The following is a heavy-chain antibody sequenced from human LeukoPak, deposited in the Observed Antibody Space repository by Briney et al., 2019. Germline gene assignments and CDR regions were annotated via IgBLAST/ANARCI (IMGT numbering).Heavy chain of an antibody. J-gene: IGHJ4*02. V-gene: IGHV3-66*01. CDR3: ARGIGSNWYFDY. D-gene: IGHD6-13*01. CDR2: IYIGGTT. CDR1: GFTFSNCP. Sequence: GGSPRLSCSASGFTFSNCPMHWVRQAPGKGLEWVSVIYIGGTTSYADSAKGRFTISRDSSKNTLYLQMNSLRAEDTAVYYCARGIGSNWYFDYWGQGTLVTASS.